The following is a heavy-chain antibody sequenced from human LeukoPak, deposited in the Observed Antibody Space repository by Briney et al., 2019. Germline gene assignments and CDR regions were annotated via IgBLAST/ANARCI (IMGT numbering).Heavy chain of an antibody. Sequence: GGSLRLSCAASGFTFSSYWMSWVRQAPGKGLECVANIKQDGSEKYYDDSVRGRFTISRDNAKSSVYLQMNSLRVEDTAVYYCATAAARAIESWGQGTLVTVSS. CDR2: IKQDGSEK. J-gene: IGHJ4*02. D-gene: IGHD6-25*01. V-gene: IGHV3-7*01. CDR1: GFTFSSYW. CDR3: ATAAARAIES.